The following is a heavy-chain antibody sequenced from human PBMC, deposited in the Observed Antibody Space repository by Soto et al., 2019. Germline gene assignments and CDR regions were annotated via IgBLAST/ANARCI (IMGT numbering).Heavy chain of an antibody. CDR3: ARDSYYYDSSGYLYYYYGMDV. CDR2: INPSGGST. J-gene: IGHJ6*02. CDR1: GYTFTSYY. D-gene: IGHD3-22*01. Sequence: VASVKVSCKASGYTFTSYYMHWVRQAPGQGLEWMGIINPSGGSTSYAQKFQGWVTMTRDTSISTAYMELSRLRSDDTAVYYCARDSYYYDSSGYLYYYYGMDVWGQGTTVTVSS. V-gene: IGHV1-46*01.